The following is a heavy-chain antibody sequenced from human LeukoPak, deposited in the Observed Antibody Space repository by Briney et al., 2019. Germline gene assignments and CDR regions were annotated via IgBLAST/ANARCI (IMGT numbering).Heavy chain of an antibody. CDR2: TRYGGTT. J-gene: IGHJ1*01. Sequence: SETLSLTCSVSDDSISDYYWCWIRQPPGRGLEWIGYTRYGGTTSQNPSLKSRVTMSVDTSKNRLSLRLTSVTATDTAVYYCARGSGIHAWNLQHWGQGTLVTVSS. CDR1: DDSISDYY. CDR3: ARGSGIHAWNLQH. V-gene: IGHV4-59*01. D-gene: IGHD1-1*01.